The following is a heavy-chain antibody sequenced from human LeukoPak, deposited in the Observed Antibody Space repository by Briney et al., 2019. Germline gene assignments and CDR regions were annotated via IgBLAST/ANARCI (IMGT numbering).Heavy chain of an antibody. V-gene: IGHV1-18*01. CDR2: ISAYNGNT. J-gene: IGHJ1*01. CDR3: AREFDFWSGTEYFQH. Sequence: ASVKVSCKVSGYTFTSYGISWVRQAPGQGLEWMGWISAYNGNTNYAQKLQGRVTMTTDTSTSTAYMELRSLRSDDTAVYYCAREFDFWSGTEYFQHWGQGTLVTVSS. CDR1: GYTFTSYG. D-gene: IGHD3-3*01.